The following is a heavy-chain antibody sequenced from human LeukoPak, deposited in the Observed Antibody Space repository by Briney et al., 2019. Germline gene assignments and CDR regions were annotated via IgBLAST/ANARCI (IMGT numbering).Heavy chain of an antibody. CDR3: AKDRQNYYGSGSYALDI. V-gene: IGHV3-66*02. CDR2: IYSGGTT. D-gene: IGHD3-10*01. Sequence: PGGSLRLSCAASGFTVSSNYMSWVRQAPGKGLEWVSVIYSGGTTYYADYVQGRFTISRDNSKNTLYLQMNSLRAEDTAVYYCAKDRQNYYGSGSYALDIWGQGTMVTVSS. CDR1: GFTVSSNY. J-gene: IGHJ3*02.